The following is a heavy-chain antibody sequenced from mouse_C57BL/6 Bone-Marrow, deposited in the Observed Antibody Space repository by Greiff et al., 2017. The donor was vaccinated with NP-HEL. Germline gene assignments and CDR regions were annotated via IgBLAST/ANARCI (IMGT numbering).Heavy chain of an antibody. CDR3: ARNWDGYAMDY. Sequence: VQLKESGGGLVKPGGSLKLSCAASGFTFSDYGMHWVRQAPEKGLEWVAYISSGSSTIYYVDTVKGRFTISRDNAKNTLFLQMTSLRSEDTAMYYCARNWDGYAMDYWGQGTSVTVSS. V-gene: IGHV5-17*01. CDR1: GFTFSDYG. D-gene: IGHD4-1*01. CDR2: ISSGSSTI. J-gene: IGHJ4*01.